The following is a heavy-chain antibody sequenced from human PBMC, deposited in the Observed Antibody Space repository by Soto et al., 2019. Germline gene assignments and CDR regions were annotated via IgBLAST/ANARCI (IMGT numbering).Heavy chain of an antibody. D-gene: IGHD1-26*01. CDR3: ARLPGGATGSYYFDY. CDR1: GGSIRSYY. V-gene: IGHV4-59*01. Sequence: PSETLSLTCTVSGGSIRSYYWSWIRQPPGKGLEWIGYIYYSGSTNYNPSLNSRVTISVDTSKNQFSLKLTSVTAADTAVYYCARLPGGATGSYYFDYWGQGTLVTVS. J-gene: IGHJ4*02. CDR2: IYYSGST.